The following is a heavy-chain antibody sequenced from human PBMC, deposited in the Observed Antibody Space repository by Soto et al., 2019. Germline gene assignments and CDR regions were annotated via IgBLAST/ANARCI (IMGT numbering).Heavy chain of an antibody. D-gene: IGHD2-21*01. J-gene: IGHJ4*02. CDR2: ISHSGHI. CDR1: GGTMRSSDW. V-gene: IGHV4-4*01. CDR3: ARVVRDGYNRGFDN. Sequence: QVQLQESGPGLVKPSGTLSLTCAVSGGTMRSSDWWSWVRQPPGKGLEWVGEISHSGHINYNPSHNIQVAMSLDTSKNQFTLKLTSVTAADTAVDCCARVVRDGYNRGFDNWGQGTLVTVSS.